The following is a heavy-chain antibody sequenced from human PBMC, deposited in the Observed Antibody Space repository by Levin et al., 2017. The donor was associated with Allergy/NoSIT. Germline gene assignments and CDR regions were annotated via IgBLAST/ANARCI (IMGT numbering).Heavy chain of an antibody. CDR1: GSTTSLFY. CDR2: INYSGST. CDR3: ARDTGGWYFDR. D-gene: IGHD3-16*01. J-gene: IGHJ5*02. V-gene: IGHV4-59*01. Sequence: SETLSLTCTVSGSTTSLFYWNWIRQTPGKGLEWIGYINYSGSTKYNPSLKSRVTISLDKSKNQFSLLLTSVTAADTAVYYCARDTGGWYFDRWGQGTVDTVAS.